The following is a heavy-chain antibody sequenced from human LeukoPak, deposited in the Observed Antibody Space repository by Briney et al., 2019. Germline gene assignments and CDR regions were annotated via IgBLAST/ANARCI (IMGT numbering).Heavy chain of an antibody. Sequence: PGGSLRLSCAASGFTFSSYAMSWVRQAPGKGLEWVSAISGSGGSTYYADSVKGRFTISRDNSKNTLYLQMNSLRAEDTAVYYCTRAAGIAAPGTRFDYFDYWGQGTLVTVSS. J-gene: IGHJ4*02. CDR3: TRAAGIAAPGTRFDYFDY. V-gene: IGHV3-23*01. D-gene: IGHD6-13*01. CDR1: GFTFSSYA. CDR2: ISGSGGST.